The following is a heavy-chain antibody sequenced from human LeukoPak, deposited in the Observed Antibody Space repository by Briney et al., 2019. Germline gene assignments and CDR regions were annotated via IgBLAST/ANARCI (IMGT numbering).Heavy chain of an antibody. D-gene: IGHD6-19*01. Sequence: ASVKVSCKASGYIFTGYYIHWVRQAPGQGLEWMGWINPNSGGTNYAQEFQGRVTMTRDTSISTAYMELSRLRSDDTAVYYCARDPYSSGWYYYYYYYMDVWGKGTTVTISS. CDR3: ARDPYSSGWYYYYYYYMDV. J-gene: IGHJ6*03. CDR2: INPNSGGT. CDR1: GYIFTGYY. V-gene: IGHV1-2*02.